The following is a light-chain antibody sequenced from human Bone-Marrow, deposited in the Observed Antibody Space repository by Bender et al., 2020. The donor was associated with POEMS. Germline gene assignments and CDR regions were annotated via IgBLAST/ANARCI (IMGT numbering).Light chain of an antibody. V-gene: IGLV2-14*02. J-gene: IGLJ2*01. CDR2: EGS. Sequence: QSALTQPASVSGSPGQSITISCTGTSSDVGSYKLVTWYQQHPGKAPKLMIYEGSKRPSGVSDRFSGSKSGNTASLTISGLQAEDEADYYCSSYTSRSTVLFGGGTKLIVL. CDR1: SSDVGSYKL. CDR3: SSYTSRSTVL.